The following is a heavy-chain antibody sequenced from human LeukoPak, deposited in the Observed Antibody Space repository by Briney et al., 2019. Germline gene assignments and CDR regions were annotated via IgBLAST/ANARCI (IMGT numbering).Heavy chain of an antibody. CDR1: GGSISSGSYY. D-gene: IGHD2-21*01. CDR2: IYTSGST. J-gene: IGHJ6*02. V-gene: IGHV4-61*02. CDR3: ARITFVVEGYGMDV. Sequence: SETLSLTCTVSGGSISSGSYYWSWIRQPAGKGLEWIGRIYTSGSTNYNPSLKSRVTISVDTSKNQFSLKLSSVTAADTAVYYCARITFVVEGYGMDVWGQGTTVTVSS.